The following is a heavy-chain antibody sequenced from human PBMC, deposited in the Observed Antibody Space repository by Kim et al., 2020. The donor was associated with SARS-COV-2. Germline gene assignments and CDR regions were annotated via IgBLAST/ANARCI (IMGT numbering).Heavy chain of an antibody. J-gene: IGHJ4*02. D-gene: IGHD5-18*01. CDR3: ARDLSYGSPFDY. V-gene: IGHV3-21*01. Sequence: YYADSVKGRFTISRDNAKNSLYLQMNSLRAEDTAVYYCARDLSYGSPFDYWGQGTLVTVSS.